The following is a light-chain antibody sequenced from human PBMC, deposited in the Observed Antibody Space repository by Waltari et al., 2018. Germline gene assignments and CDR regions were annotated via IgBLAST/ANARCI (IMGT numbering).Light chain of an antibody. CDR1: QDISHY. V-gene: IGKV1-33*01. CDR2: DES. J-gene: IGKJ2*01. CDR3: QQYDNLPYT. Sequence: DIQMTQSPSSLSASVGDRVTITCQASQDISHYLNWYQQKPGKAPKLLIYDESNLETGVPSRFSGSGSGTDFTFTISSLQPEDIATYYCQQYDNLPYTFGQGTKLEIK.